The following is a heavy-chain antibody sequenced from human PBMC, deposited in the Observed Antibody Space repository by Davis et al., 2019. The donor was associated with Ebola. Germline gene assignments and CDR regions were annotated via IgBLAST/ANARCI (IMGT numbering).Heavy chain of an antibody. Sequence: SGPTLVKPTETLTLTCTVSGFSLSNARMGVSWIRQPPGKALEWLAHIFSNDEKSYSTSLKSRLTISKDTSKSQVVLTMTNMDPVDTATYYCARRRNLYSSGGAGWWFDPWGQGTLVTVSS. D-gene: IGHD6-19*01. CDR3: ARRRNLYSSGGAGWWFDP. CDR1: GFSLSNARMG. CDR2: IFSNDEK. V-gene: IGHV2-26*01. J-gene: IGHJ5*02.